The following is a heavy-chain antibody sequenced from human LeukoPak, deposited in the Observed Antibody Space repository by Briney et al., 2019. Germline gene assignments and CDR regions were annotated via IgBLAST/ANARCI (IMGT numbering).Heavy chain of an antibody. CDR2: MSPNSGNT. CDR1: GYTFTSYD. J-gene: IGHJ3*02. CDR3: ARGVGVLNAFDI. D-gene: IGHD3-10*01. Sequence: ASVKVSCKASGYTFTSYDINWVRQATGQGLEWMGWMSPNSGNTGYAQKFQGRVTITRNTSISTAYMELSSLRSEDTAVYYCARGVGVLNAFDIWGQGTMVTVSS. V-gene: IGHV1-8*03.